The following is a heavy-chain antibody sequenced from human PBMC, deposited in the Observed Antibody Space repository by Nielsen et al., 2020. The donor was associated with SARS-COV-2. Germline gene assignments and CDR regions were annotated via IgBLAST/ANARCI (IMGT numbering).Heavy chain of an antibody. CDR3: AKDGGYSYGHGVDY. J-gene: IGHJ4*02. CDR1: GFTFRNYG. Sequence: GGSLRLSCAASGFTFRNYGMHWVRQAPGKGLEWVAVISYDGSNKYYADSAKGRFTISRDNSKNTLYLQMNSLRAEDTAVYYCAKDGGYSYGHGVDYWGQGTLVTVSS. CDR2: ISYDGSNK. D-gene: IGHD5-18*01. V-gene: IGHV3-30*18.